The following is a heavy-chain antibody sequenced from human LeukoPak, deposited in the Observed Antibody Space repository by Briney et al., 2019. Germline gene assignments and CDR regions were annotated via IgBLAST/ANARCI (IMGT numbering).Heavy chain of an antibody. J-gene: IGHJ5*02. CDR3: AREDGTTGTTAWFDP. D-gene: IGHD1-1*01. V-gene: IGHV4-59*01. Sequence: SETLSLTCTVSGGSISSYYWSWIRQPPGKGLEWIGYIYYSGSTNHNPSLKSRVTISVDTSKNQFSLKLSSVTAADTAVYYCAREDGTTGTTAWFDPWGQGTLVTVSS. CDR2: IYYSGST. CDR1: GGSISSYY.